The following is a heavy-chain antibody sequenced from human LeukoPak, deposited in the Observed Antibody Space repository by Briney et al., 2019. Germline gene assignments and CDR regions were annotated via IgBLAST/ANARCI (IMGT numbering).Heavy chain of an antibody. J-gene: IGHJ5*01. CDR2: INANSGTT. V-gene: IGHV3-23*01. CDR3: AKPISGGLAVTADWFHP. D-gene: IGHD6-19*01. Sequence: GGSLRLSCAASGFTIGGFAMSWLRQPPGKGLEWVSTINANSGTTSYAASVRGRFTISRDNSKNTLYLQLNTLRADDTATYYCAKPISGGLAVTADWFHPWGQGTLVVVSS. CDR1: GFTIGGFA.